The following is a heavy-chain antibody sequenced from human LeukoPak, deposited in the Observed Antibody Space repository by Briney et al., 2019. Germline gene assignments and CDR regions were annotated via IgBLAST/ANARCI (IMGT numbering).Heavy chain of an antibody. V-gene: IGHV6-1*01. Sequence: SQTLSLTCSISGDIVSSNSAAWNWIRQSPSRGLEWLGRTYYRYKWYNEYEVSVNSLIRNNPDTSKNQFSLQLNSVTPEDTAVYYCARVWQQLAYFDYWDQGTLVTVSS. CDR1: GDIVSSNSAA. D-gene: IGHD6-13*01. J-gene: IGHJ4*02. CDR2: TYYRYKWYN. CDR3: ARVWQQLAYFDY.